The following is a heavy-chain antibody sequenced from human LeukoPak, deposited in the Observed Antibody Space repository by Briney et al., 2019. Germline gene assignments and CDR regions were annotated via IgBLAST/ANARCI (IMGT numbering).Heavy chain of an antibody. CDR3: AREYCGGDCYSPDFDY. J-gene: IGHJ4*02. CDR1: GGSISSYC. CDR2: IYTSGST. D-gene: IGHD2-21*02. V-gene: IGHV4-4*07. Sequence: SETLSLTCTVSGGSISSYCWSWIRQPAGKGLEWIGRIYTSGSTNYNPSLKSRVTMSVDTSKNQFSLKLSSVTAADTAVYYCAREYCGGDCYSPDFDYWGQGTLVTVSS.